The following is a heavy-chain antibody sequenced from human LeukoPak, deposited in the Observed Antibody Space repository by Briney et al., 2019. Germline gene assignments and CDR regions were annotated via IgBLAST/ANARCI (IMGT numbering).Heavy chain of an antibody. J-gene: IGHJ4*02. CDR3: ARVRDYYGSGLDY. CDR2: IKQDGSEK. CDR1: GFTFSSYW. Sequence: GGSLRLSCAASGFTFSSYWMSWVRQAPGKGLEWVANIKQDGSEKYYVDSVKGRFTISRDNAKNSLYLQMNSLRAEDTAVYYCARVRDYYGSGLDYWGQGTLVTVSS. D-gene: IGHD3-10*01. V-gene: IGHV3-7*01.